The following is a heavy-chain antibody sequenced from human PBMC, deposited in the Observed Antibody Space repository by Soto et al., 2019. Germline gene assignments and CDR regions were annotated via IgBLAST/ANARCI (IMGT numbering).Heavy chain of an antibody. Sequence: QLQLRQSGTGLVKPLETLSLTCTVSNGSISSGDYYWGWIRQYPGKGLEWIGSIFYTGSTYYTPSLQSPVSVSVDTSSNQFSLKLYSATAADTAVYYCVRTVGSSWFFDLWDRGTLIPVSS. V-gene: IGHV4-39*01. CDR3: VRTVGSSWFFDL. CDR2: IFYTGST. J-gene: IGHJ2*01. CDR1: NGSISSGDYY. D-gene: IGHD6-25*01.